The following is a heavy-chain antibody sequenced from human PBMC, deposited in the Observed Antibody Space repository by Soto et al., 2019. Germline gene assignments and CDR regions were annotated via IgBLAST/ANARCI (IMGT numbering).Heavy chain of an antibody. CDR2: IYYSGST. CDR3: AREAAHSVIRGVFDS. D-gene: IGHD3-10*01. J-gene: IGHJ4*02. Sequence: QVQLQESGPGLVKPSETLSLTCTVSGGSISSYYWSWIRQAPGKGLEWLGYIYYSGSTNYNPSLKSRVTISVDTSKNQFSLKLSSVTAADTAVYYCAREAAHSVIRGVFDSWGQGTLVTVSS. V-gene: IGHV4-59*01. CDR1: GGSISSYY.